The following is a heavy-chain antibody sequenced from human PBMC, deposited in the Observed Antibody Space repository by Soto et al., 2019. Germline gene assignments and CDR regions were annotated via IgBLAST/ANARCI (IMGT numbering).Heavy chain of an antibody. CDR3: KTQGFGGLHGLVDV. V-gene: IGHV4-59*08. CDR1: GGSISSYY. Sequence: TSETLSLTCTVSGGSISSYYLTWIRQPPGKGLEWIGYIYYSGSTNYNPSLKSRVTISVDTSKNQFSLKLTSVTAADTAVYYCKTQGFGGLHGLVDVWGQGTTVTVSS. J-gene: IGHJ6*02. D-gene: IGHD3-10*01. CDR2: IYYSGST.